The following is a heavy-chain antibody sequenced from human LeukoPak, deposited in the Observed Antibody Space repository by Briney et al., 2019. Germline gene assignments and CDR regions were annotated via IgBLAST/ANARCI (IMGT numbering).Heavy chain of an antibody. Sequence: GGSLILSCAASGFTFSSYSMNWVRQAPGKGLEWVSYISSHKTYIYYADSVKDRFTISRDNAKSSLYLQVNSLRAEDTAVYYCAGIGVAGQFDYWGQGTLVTVSS. CDR2: ISSHKTYI. CDR3: AGIGVAGQFDY. J-gene: IGHJ4*02. V-gene: IGHV3-21*01. CDR1: GFTFSSYS. D-gene: IGHD6-19*01.